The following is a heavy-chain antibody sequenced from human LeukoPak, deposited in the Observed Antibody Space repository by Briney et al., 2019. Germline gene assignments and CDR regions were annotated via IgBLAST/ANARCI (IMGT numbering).Heavy chain of an antibody. CDR3: ATGGSSSWYYSGLTYY. D-gene: IGHD6-13*01. CDR2: ISGSGGST. J-gene: IGHJ4*02. Sequence: GGSLRLSCAASGFTFSSYAMSWVRQAPGKGLEWVSAISGSGGSTYYADSVKGRFTISRDNSKNTLYLQMNSLRAEDTAVYYCATGGSSSWYYSGLTYYWGQGTLVTVSS. V-gene: IGHV3-23*01. CDR1: GFTFSSYA.